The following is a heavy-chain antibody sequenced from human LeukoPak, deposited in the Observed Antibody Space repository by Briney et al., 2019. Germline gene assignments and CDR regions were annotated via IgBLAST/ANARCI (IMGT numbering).Heavy chain of an antibody. CDR3: AELGITMIGGV. CDR1: GFTFNTYK. V-gene: IGHV3-48*03. J-gene: IGHJ6*04. Sequence: GGSLRLSCAVSGFTFNTYKMNWVRQAPGKGLEWVSYISSSGSTIYYADSVKGRFTISRDNAKNSLYLQMNSLRAEDTAVYYCAELGITMIGGVWGKGTTVTISS. D-gene: IGHD3-10*02. CDR2: ISSSGSTI.